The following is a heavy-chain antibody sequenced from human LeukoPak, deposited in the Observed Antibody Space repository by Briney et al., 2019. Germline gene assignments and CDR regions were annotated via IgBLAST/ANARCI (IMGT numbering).Heavy chain of an antibody. Sequence: ASVKVSCKASGGTFSSYAISWVRQAPGQGLEWMGGIVPIFGTANYAQKFQGRVTITADESTSTAYMELSSLRSEDTAVYYCARGSLDSSGWEPFDYWGQGTLVTVSS. CDR1: GGTFSSYA. CDR3: ARGSLDSSGWEPFDY. D-gene: IGHD6-19*01. J-gene: IGHJ4*02. CDR2: IVPIFGTA. V-gene: IGHV1-69*13.